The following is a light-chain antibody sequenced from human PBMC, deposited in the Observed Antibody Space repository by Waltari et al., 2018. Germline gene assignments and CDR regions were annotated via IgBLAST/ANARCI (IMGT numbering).Light chain of an antibody. Sequence: EIVLTQSPATLSLSPGERATLPCRASQSVSSYLAWYQQKPGQAPRLLIYDASNRATGIPARFSGSGSGTDFTLTISSLEPEDFAVYYCQQRSIWPWTFGQGTKVDIK. CDR2: DAS. V-gene: IGKV3-11*01. J-gene: IGKJ1*01. CDR3: QQRSIWPWT. CDR1: QSVSSY.